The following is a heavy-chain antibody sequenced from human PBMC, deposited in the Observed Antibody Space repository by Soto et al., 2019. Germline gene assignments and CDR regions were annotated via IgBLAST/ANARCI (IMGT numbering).Heavy chain of an antibody. Sequence: HPGGSLRLSCAASGFTFSSYAMHWVRQAPGKGLEWVAVISYDGSNKYYADSVKGRFTISRDNSKNTLYLQMNSLRAEDTAVYYCAREIKSQWLVRSPFYYWGQGTLVTVSS. D-gene: IGHD6-19*01. V-gene: IGHV3-30-3*01. CDR3: AREIKSQWLVRSPFYY. CDR2: ISYDGSNK. J-gene: IGHJ4*02. CDR1: GFTFSSYA.